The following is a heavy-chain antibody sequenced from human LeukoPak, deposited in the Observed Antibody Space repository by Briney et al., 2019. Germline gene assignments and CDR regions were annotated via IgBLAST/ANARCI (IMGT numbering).Heavy chain of an antibody. CDR2: IYYSGST. CDR1: GGSISSYY. J-gene: IGHJ3*02. CDR3: AREALLWFGLDAFDI. V-gene: IGHV4-59*01. Sequence: PSETLSLTCTVSGGSISSYYWSWIRQPPGKGLEWMGYIYYSGSTNYNTSLKSRVTISVDTSKNQFSLKLGSVTAADATVYYCAREALLWFGLDAFDIWGQGTMVTVSS. D-gene: IGHD3-10*01.